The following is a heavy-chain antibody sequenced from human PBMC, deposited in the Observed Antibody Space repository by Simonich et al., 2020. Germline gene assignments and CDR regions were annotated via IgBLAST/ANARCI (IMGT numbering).Heavy chain of an antibody. V-gene: IGHV1-2*02. D-gene: IGHD6-6*01. CDR1: GNTFTGYY. J-gene: IGHJ6*02. Sequence: QVQLEQSGAEVKKPGASVKVSCKASGNTFTGYYTHCVRQAHGQGLKLSGRHNPNRGGPNFAQNFQGRVTMTRDTAISTAYMELSRLRSDDTAVYYCATGIAARYYYYGMDVWRQGTTVTVSS. CDR2: HNPNRGGP. CDR3: ATGIAARYYYYGMDV.